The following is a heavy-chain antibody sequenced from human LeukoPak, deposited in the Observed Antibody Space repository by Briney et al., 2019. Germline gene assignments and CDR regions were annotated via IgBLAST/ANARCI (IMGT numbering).Heavy chain of an antibody. CDR2: IYYSGRT. CDR3: AREAFSGSGPAGGMDV. J-gene: IGHJ6*02. D-gene: IGHD3-10*01. V-gene: IGHV4-59*01. CDR1: GGSISSYY. Sequence: SETLCLTCTVSGGSISSYYWSWIRQPPGKGLEWIGYIYYSGRTNYNPSLKSRVTISVDTSKNQFSLKLSSVTAADTAVYYCAREAFSGSGPAGGMDVWGQGTTFTVSS.